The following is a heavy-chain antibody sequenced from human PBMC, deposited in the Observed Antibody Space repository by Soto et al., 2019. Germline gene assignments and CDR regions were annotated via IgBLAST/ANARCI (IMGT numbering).Heavy chain of an antibody. D-gene: IGHD3-22*01. Sequence: QVQLVGSGGGLVKPGGSLRLSCAASGFTFSDHYMSWIRQAPGKGLEWVSYISSSGDIIYYADSVKGRFTISRDNGKNSLYLQMNSLRAEDTAVYYCARDLGYYDSSGYFDYWGQGTLVTVSS. CDR2: ISSSGDII. J-gene: IGHJ4*02. CDR1: GFTFSDHY. CDR3: ARDLGYYDSSGYFDY. V-gene: IGHV3-11*01.